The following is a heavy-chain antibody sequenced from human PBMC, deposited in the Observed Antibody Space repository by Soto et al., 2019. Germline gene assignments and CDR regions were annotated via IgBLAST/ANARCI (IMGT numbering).Heavy chain of an antibody. D-gene: IGHD2-2*01. Sequence: QVQLQESGPGLVKPSGTLSLTCAVSGDSISSSNWWTWVRQPPGKGLEWIGEIYHSGNTNYNPSLRERVYMSSQKSKNQCSLKLNFVTAADTAVYYCSRVGAEYLVSGGDRWLDPWGQGTLVTVSS. CDR1: GDSISSSNW. CDR3: SRVGAEYLVSGGDRWLDP. J-gene: IGHJ5*02. CDR2: IYHSGNT. V-gene: IGHV4-4*02.